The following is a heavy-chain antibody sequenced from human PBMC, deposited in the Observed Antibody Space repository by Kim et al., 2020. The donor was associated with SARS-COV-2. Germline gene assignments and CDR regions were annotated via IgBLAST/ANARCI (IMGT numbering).Heavy chain of an antibody. CDR1: GGSISGYH. D-gene: IGHD3-16*02. Sequence: SETLSLTCTVSGGSISGYHWSWIRQSPGRGLEWIGYIYYSGNTNYSPSLKSRVTISIDTSKNQFSLKLRSVTAADTAVYYCAGGTYDYVWGSYRFVYWGQGTLVTVSS. J-gene: IGHJ4*02. CDR3: AGGTYDYVWGSYRFVY. CDR2: IYYSGNT. V-gene: IGHV4-59*01.